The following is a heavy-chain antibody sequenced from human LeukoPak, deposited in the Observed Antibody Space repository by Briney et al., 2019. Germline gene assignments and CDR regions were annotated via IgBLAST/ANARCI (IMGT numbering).Heavy chain of an antibody. D-gene: IGHD2-15*01. CDR2: IYFSGST. CDR3: ASTGYCIGGSCYSNYFDH. V-gene: IGHV4-59*12. Sequence: SETLSLTCTVSGVSITSFYWSWIRHPLGKGLEWIGYIYFSGSTNYNPSLKSRVTVSLDTTKNQVSLKLSSVSAADTAVYYCASTGYCIGGSCYSNYFDHWGQGTLVTVSS. CDR1: GVSITSFY. J-gene: IGHJ4*02.